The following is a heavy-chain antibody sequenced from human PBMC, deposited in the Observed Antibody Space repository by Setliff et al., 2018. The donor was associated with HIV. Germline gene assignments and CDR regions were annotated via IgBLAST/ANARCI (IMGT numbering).Heavy chain of an antibody. Sequence: LRLSCAASGFTFRKYWMSWVRQAPGKGLEWVANIKQDGSEKYYVDSVKGRFTISRDNAKNSLYLQMNSLRVEDTAVYHCASAAYFDYWGQGTLVTVSS. CDR3: ASAAYFDY. CDR2: IKQDGSEK. D-gene: IGHD6-25*01. V-gene: IGHV3-7*03. CDR1: GFTFRKYW. J-gene: IGHJ4*02.